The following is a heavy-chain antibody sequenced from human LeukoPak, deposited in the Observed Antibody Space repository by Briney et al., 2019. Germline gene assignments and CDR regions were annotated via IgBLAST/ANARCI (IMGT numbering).Heavy chain of an antibody. CDR2: ISSSGSTI. CDR3: ARRHIVATTLDY. CDR1: GFTFSDYY. D-gene: IGHD5-12*01. V-gene: IGHV3-11*01. Sequence: GGSLRLSCAASGFTFSDYYMSWIRQAPGKGLEWVSYISSSGSTIYYADSVKGRFTISRENAKNSLYLQMNSLRAEDTAVYYCARRHIVATTLDYWGQGTLVTVSS. J-gene: IGHJ4*02.